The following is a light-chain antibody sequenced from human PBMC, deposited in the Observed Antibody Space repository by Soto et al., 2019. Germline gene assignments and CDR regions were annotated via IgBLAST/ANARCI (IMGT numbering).Light chain of an antibody. V-gene: IGKV1-39*01. CDR3: QQYNSHSET. CDR2: AAF. J-gene: IGKJ1*01. CDR1: QSISSY. Sequence: DIQVTQSPSSLSASVGDRLTITCRASQSISSYLNWYQQKPGEAPKLLIYAAFSLNSGVPSRFSGSGAGTDFTLTIRSLQPEDFATYYCQQYNSHSETFGQGTKVDIK.